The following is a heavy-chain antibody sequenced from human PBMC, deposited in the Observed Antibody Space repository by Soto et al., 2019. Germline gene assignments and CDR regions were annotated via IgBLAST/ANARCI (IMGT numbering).Heavy chain of an antibody. J-gene: IGHJ4*02. CDR2: INHSGST. V-gene: IGHV4-34*01. Sequence: QVQLQQWGAGLLKPSETLSLTCAVYGGSFSGYYWSWIRQPPGKGLEWIGEINHSGSTNYNPSLKSRVTRSVDPSKNQFSLDLSSVTAADTGVYYCARPAIAATVSAFDYWGQGTLVTVSS. CDR3: ARPAIAATVSAFDY. D-gene: IGHD6-13*01. CDR1: GGSFSGYY.